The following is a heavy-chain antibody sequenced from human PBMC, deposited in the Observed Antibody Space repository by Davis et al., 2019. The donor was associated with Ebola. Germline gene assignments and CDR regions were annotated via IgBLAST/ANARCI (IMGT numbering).Heavy chain of an antibody. J-gene: IGHJ4*02. Sequence: GESLKISCAASGFTFNGYAMSWVRQAPGKGLEWVSTTAGGGYTYYADSVKGRFTISRDNSENILYLQMNSLRADDTAVYYCARGALRRDGYNFDYWGQGTLVTVSS. V-gene: IGHV3-23*01. CDR1: GFTFNGYA. CDR3: ARGALRRDGYNFDY. CDR2: TAGGGYT. D-gene: IGHD5-24*01.